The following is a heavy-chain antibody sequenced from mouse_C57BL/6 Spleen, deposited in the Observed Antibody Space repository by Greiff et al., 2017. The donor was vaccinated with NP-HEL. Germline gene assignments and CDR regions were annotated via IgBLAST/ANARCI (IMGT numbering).Heavy chain of an antibody. D-gene: IGHD1-1*01. CDR2: IYIGNGYT. Sequence: VQLQQSGAELVRPGSSVKMSCKTSGYTFTSYGINWVKQRPGQGLEWIGYIYIGNGYTEYNEKFKGKATLTSDTSSSTAYMQLSSLTSEDSAIYFCARGRVYYYGSSPYYFDYWGQGTTLTVSS. V-gene: IGHV1-58*01. CDR1: GYTFTSYG. J-gene: IGHJ2*01. CDR3: ARGRVYYYGSSPYYFDY.